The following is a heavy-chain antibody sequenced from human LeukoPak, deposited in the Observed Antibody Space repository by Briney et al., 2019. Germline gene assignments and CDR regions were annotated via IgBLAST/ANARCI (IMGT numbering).Heavy chain of an antibody. CDR2: IYYSGST. Sequence: SETLSLTCTVSGGSISSYYWSWIRQPPGKGLEWIGSIYYSGSTYYNPSLKSRVTISVDTSKNQFSLKLSSVTAADTAVYYCARDYGSGSYYKEDYFDYWGQGTLVTVSS. CDR3: ARDYGSGSYYKEDYFDY. CDR1: GGSISSYY. V-gene: IGHV4-39*01. D-gene: IGHD3-10*01. J-gene: IGHJ4*02.